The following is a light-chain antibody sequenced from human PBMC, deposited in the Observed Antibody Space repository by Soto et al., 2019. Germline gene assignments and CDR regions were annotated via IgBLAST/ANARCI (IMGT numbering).Light chain of an antibody. CDR3: LQDYTYPQT. CDR1: QGINSY. CDR2: SAS. Sequence: DIQLTQSPSFLSASVGDRVTITCRASQGINSYLAWYQQNPGKAPKLLIYSASTLQSGVPSRFSGSGSGTDFSLSISNLQPEDFVSYYCLQDYTYPQTFGQGTKVEIK. J-gene: IGKJ1*01. V-gene: IGKV1-9*01.